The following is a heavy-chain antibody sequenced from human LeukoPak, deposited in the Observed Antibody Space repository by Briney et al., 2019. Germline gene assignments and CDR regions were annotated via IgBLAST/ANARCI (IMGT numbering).Heavy chain of an antibody. CDR2: ISGSGGST. D-gene: IGHD2-15*01. J-gene: IGHJ4*02. V-gene: IGHV3-23*01. CDR1: GFTYRSYA. Sequence: GGSLRLSCAASGFTYRSYAMSWVRQAPGKGLERVSSISGSGGSTYYADSVKGRFTISRENYRNTLYLQMNSLRAEDTAIYYCAKTYCSGGSCPADYWGQGTLVTVSS. CDR3: AKTYCSGGSCPADY.